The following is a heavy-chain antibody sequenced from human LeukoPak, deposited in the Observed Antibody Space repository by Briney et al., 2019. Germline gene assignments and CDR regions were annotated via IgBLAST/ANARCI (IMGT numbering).Heavy chain of an antibody. Sequence: SETLSLTCAVSGGSISSSNWWSWVRQPPGKGLEWIGEIYHSGSTNYNPSLKSRVTISVDKSKNQFSLKLSSVTAADTAVYYCAREYLEGQQLEPPYWYFDLWGRGTLVTVSS. D-gene: IGHD6-13*01. CDR2: IYHSGST. CDR3: AREYLEGQQLEPPYWYFDL. J-gene: IGHJ2*01. CDR1: GGSISSSNW. V-gene: IGHV4-4*02.